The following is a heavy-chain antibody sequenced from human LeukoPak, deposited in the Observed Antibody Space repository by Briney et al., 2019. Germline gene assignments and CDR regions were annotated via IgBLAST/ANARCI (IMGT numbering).Heavy chain of an antibody. Sequence: GGSLRLSCAASGFTFSSYAMHWVRQAPGKGLEYVAAISSNGGSTYYANSVKGRFTISRDNSKNTLYLQMNSLRAEDTAVYYCARGLTDGSGSYYKGCYYYMDVWGKGTTVTISS. D-gene: IGHD3-10*01. J-gene: IGHJ6*03. CDR3: ARGLTDGSGSYYKGCYYYMDV. CDR1: GFTFSSYA. CDR2: ISSNGGST. V-gene: IGHV3-64*01.